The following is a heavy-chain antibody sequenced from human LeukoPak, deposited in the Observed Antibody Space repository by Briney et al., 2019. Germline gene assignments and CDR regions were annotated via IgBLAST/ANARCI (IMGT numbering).Heavy chain of an antibody. Sequence: ASVKVSCKASGYTFTNYGISWVRQAPGQGLEWMGWINTNTGNPTYAQGFTGRFVFSLDTSVSTAYLQISSLKAEDTAVYYCARVPPRAVAGTGDYWGQGTLVTVSS. J-gene: IGHJ4*02. CDR3: ARVPPRAVAGTGDY. CDR1: GYTFTNYG. V-gene: IGHV7-4-1*02. D-gene: IGHD6-19*01. CDR2: INTNTGNP.